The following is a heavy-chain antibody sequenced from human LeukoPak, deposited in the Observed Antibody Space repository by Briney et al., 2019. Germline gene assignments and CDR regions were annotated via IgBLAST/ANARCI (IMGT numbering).Heavy chain of an antibody. CDR2: IRCDGNNK. V-gene: IGHV3-30*02. D-gene: IGHD3-10*01. CDR3: AKDPGSGSYYPYYFDY. CDR1: GFTFSSYA. J-gene: IGHJ4*02. Sequence: GGSLRLSCAASGFTFSSYAMHWVRQAPGKGLEWVAFIRCDGNNKYYTDSVKGRFTISRDNSKNTLYLQMNSLRAEDTAVYLCAKDPGSGSYYPYYFDYWGQGTLVTVSS.